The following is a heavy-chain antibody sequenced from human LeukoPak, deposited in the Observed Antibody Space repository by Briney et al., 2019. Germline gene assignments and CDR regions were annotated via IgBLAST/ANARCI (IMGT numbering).Heavy chain of an antibody. CDR3: AKTYYYDSSDYYYPYYFDY. CDR1: GFTFSSYA. Sequence: GGSLRLSCAASGFTFSSYAMSWVRQAPGKGLEWVSAISGSGGSTYYADSVKGRFTISRDNSKNTLYLQMNSLRAEDTAIYYCAKTYYYDSSDYYYPYYFDYWGQGTLVTVSS. D-gene: IGHD3-22*01. CDR2: ISGSGGST. V-gene: IGHV3-23*01. J-gene: IGHJ4*02.